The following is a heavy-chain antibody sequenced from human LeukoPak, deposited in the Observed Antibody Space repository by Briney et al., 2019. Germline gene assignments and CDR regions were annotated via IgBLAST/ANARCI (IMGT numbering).Heavy chain of an antibody. CDR1: GFIFGDYT. CDR3: TRDRPGGLRRNSAKDY. V-gene: IGHV3-49*03. Sequence: GGSLRLSCTTSGFIFGDYTLSWLRQAPGKGLECVGVITSKCFGGTTEYAASVKGRFSISRDDSKSIVYLQMTSLKTEDTALYYCTRDRPGGLRRNSAKDYWGRGTLVTVSS. D-gene: IGHD3-16*01. J-gene: IGHJ4*02. CDR2: ITSKCFGGTT.